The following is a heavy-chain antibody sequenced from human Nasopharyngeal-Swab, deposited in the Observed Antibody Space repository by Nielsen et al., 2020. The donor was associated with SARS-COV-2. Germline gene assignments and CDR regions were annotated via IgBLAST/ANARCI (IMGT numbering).Heavy chain of an antibody. CDR2: ISIRGVTT. V-gene: IGHV3-23*01. J-gene: IGHJ4*02. CDR3: ANEEVPNDY. Sequence: GASLKISCEVSGFSFRDHAMSWVRQAPGKGLEWVSGISIRGVTTYYADSVKGRFTISRDNSKNTVYLDMNGLRAEDTAVYYCANEEVPNDYWGQGTLVTVSS. CDR1: GFSFRDHA.